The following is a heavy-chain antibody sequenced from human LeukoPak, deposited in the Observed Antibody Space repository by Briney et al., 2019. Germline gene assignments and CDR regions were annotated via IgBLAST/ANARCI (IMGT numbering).Heavy chain of an antibody. V-gene: IGHV3-30*04. D-gene: IGHD4-17*01. CDR1: GFTFSSYA. CDR3: AKATTVTTFQSADY. CDR2: ISYDGSNK. J-gene: IGHJ4*02. Sequence: PGGSLRLSCAASGFTFSSYAMHWVRQAPGKGLEWVAVISYDGSNKYYADSVKGRFTISRDNSKNTLYLQMNSLRAEDTAVYYCAKATTVTTFQSADYWGQGTLVTVSS.